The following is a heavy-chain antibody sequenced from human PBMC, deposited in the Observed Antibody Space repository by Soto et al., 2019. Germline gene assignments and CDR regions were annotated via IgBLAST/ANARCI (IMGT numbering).Heavy chain of an antibody. D-gene: IGHD2-15*01. J-gene: IGHJ4*02. Sequence: GSLRLSCEASGFTFSIFDMHWFRQPTGKGLEWVSTIGISGDTYYAVSVKGRFTISRDNAKNSLSLQMNSLRAGDTALYFCARGQEVGAHFFDSWGQGTQVTVSS. CDR3: ARGQEVGAHFFDS. CDR2: IGISGDT. V-gene: IGHV3-13*04. CDR1: GFTFSIFD.